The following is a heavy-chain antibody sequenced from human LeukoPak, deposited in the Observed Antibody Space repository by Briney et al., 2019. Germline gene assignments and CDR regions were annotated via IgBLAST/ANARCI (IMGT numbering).Heavy chain of an antibody. V-gene: IGHV3-30-3*01. CDR3: AREGTARDAFDI. Sequence: GGSLRLSCAASGFTFSYYAMHWVRQAPGKGLEWVAFISSDGSDKYYADSMKGRFTISGDNSKNTLYLQMTSLRGEDTAMYYCAREGTARDAFDIWGQGTMVTVSS. CDR1: GFTFSYYA. J-gene: IGHJ3*02. D-gene: IGHD2-21*02. CDR2: ISSDGSDK.